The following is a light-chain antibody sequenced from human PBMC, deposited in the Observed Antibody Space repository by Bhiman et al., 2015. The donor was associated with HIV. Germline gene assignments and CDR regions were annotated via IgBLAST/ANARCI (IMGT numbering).Light chain of an antibody. J-gene: IGLJ1*01. CDR1: SSDVGSYDL. V-gene: IGLV2-23*02. CDR2: EVN. Sequence: QSALTQPASVSGSPGQSIAISCTGTSSDVGSYDLVSWYQQHPGKAPKLILYEVNKRPSGVSNRFSGSKSDNTASLTISVLQSEDEAEYYCCSKEDTHIYVFGTGTKVTVL. CDR3: CSKEDTHIYV.